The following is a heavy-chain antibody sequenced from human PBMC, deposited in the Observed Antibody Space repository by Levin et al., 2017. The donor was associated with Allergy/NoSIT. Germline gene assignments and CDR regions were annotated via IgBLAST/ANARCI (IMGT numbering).Heavy chain of an antibody. D-gene: IGHD6-13*01. J-gene: IGHJ4*02. CDR3: TTYNSSWYYFDY. CDR1: GFSFSNAW. CDR2: IKSKTDGGTI. Sequence: TAGGSLRLSCAASGFSFSNAWMSWARQAPGKGLEWVGRIKSKTDGGTIEYAAPVKGRFTISRDDSKNTLYLQMNSLKTEDTAVYYCTTYNSSWYYFDYWGQGTLVTVSS. V-gene: IGHV3-15*01.